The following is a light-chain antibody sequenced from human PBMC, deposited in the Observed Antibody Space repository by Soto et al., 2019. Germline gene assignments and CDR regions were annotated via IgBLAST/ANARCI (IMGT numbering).Light chain of an antibody. V-gene: IGKV1-5*03. Sequence: DIQMTQSPSTLSTSVGDRVTITCRASQSISTWLAWYQQKPGKAPKLLIYKASSLESGVPSRFSGSGSGTEFTLTISSLQADDFATYYCQEYGSDPRTFGQGTKVEIK. CDR3: QEYGSDPRT. J-gene: IGKJ1*01. CDR2: KAS. CDR1: QSISTW.